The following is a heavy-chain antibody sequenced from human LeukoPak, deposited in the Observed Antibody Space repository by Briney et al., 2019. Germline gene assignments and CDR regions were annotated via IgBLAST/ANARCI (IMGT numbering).Heavy chain of an antibody. J-gene: IGHJ6*02. CDR2: INPNSGGT. Sequence: ASVKVSCKASGYTFTGYYMHWVRQAPGQGLEWMGWINPNSGGTNYAQKSQGRVTMTRDTSISTAYMELSRLRSDDTAVYYCARDDFWSQDYYYYYGMDVWGQGTTVTVSS. CDR1: GYTFTGYY. CDR3: ARDDFWSQDYYYYYGMDV. V-gene: IGHV1-2*02. D-gene: IGHD3-3*01.